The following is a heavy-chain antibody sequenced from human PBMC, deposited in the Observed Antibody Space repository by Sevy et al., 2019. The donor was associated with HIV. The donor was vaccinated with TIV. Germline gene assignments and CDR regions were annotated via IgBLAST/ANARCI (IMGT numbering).Heavy chain of an antibody. CDR3: ARDRIAAAGLGWFDP. CDR1: GGSISSGGYS. V-gene: IGHV4-30-2*01. CDR2: IYHSGST. Sequence: SETLSLTCAVSGGSISSGGYSWSWIRQPPGKGLEWIGYIYHSGSTYYNPSLKSRVTISVDRSKNQFSLKLGSVTAADTAVYYCARDRIAAAGLGWFDPWGQGTLVTVSS. J-gene: IGHJ5*02. D-gene: IGHD6-13*01.